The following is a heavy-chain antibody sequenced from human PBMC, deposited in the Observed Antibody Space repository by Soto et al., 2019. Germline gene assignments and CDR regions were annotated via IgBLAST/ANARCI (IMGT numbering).Heavy chain of an antibody. CDR1: GLTFSNYG. CDR2: ISHDGSKK. D-gene: IGHD3-10*02. J-gene: IGHJ4*02. CDR3: FKDQGLVFGYFNY. V-gene: IGHV3-30*18. Sequence: GGSLRLSCAASGLTFSNYGMHWVRQAPGKGLDWLTFISHDGSKKYYADSVKGRFAISRDNSKNTQYLQMNSLRAEDTAVYYCFKDQGLVFGYFNYCGLGTPVTVSS.